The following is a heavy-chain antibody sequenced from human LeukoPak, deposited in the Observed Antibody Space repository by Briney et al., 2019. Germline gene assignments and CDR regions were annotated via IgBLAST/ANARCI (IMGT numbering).Heavy chain of an antibody. Sequence: SGGSLRLSCEASGLSFTSHEMAWVRQAPGTGLEWLSYISSGGSTIKYADSVKGRFTISRDDAKSSLYLQMNSLRVEDTAVYYCAGGPQYSGGFGYWGQGTLVTVSS. CDR3: AGGPQYSGGFGY. CDR2: ISSGGSTI. CDR1: GLSFTSHE. J-gene: IGHJ4*02. V-gene: IGHV3-48*03. D-gene: IGHD1-26*01.